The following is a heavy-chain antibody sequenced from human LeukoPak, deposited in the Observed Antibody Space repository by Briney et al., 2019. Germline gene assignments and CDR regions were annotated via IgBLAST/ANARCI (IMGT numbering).Heavy chain of an antibody. Sequence: SQILSLTCAISGDTVSNKNAAWNWIRRSPSRGLEWLGRTYYRSKWYNDYAVSMKGRININPDTSKNQFSLRLNPVTPEDTAVYFCAREGVGATMATWGQGTLVTVSS. D-gene: IGHD1-26*01. CDR2: TYYRSKWYN. J-gene: IGHJ5*02. CDR1: GDTVSNKNAA. CDR3: AREGVGATMAT. V-gene: IGHV6-1*01.